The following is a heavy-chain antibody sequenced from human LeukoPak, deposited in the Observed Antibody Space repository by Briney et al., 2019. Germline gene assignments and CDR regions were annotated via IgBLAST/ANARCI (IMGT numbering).Heavy chain of an antibody. Sequence: GGSLRLSCAASGFTFSSYAMSWVRQAPGKGLEWVSAISGSGGSTYYADSVKGRFTISRDNSKNTLYLQMNSLRAEDTAVYYCAKVGDYGSRSYYGYEYFQHWGQGTLVTVSS. D-gene: IGHD3-10*01. CDR1: GFTFSSYA. J-gene: IGHJ1*01. CDR2: ISGSGGST. V-gene: IGHV3-23*01. CDR3: AKVGDYGSRSYYGYEYFQH.